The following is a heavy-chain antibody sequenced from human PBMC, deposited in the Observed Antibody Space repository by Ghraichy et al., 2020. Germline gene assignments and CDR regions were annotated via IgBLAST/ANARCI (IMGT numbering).Heavy chain of an antibody. V-gene: IGHV3-7*01. CDR1: GITFSTSW. D-gene: IGHD1-14*01. CDR3: ASKPGFPQENWFDP. CDR2: IKEDGSDT. Sequence: GGSLRLSCEASGITFSTSWMSWVRQTPGKGLEWVANIKEDGSDTYYVDSVEGRFTISRDNARNSLFLQMNSLRVEDTAVYYCASKPGFPQENWFDPCGQGTLVAVSS. J-gene: IGHJ5*02.